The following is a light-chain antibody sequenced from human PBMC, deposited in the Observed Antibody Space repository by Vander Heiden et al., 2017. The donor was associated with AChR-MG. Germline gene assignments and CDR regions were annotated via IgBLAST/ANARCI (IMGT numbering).Light chain of an antibody. CDR1: NLGEKF. J-gene: IGLJ2*01. Sequence: SYELTQPPSVSVSPGQTANITCSGDNLGEKFACWYQQRPGQSPVLVLYQDRKRPSGIPERFSGSNSGNTATLTISGTQAMDEADYYCQAWDSSAAAVFGGGTKLTVL. CDR3: QAWDSSAAAV. V-gene: IGLV3-1*01. CDR2: QDR.